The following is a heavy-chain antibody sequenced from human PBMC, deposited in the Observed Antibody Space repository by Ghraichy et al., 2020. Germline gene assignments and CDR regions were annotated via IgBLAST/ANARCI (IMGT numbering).Heavy chain of an antibody. V-gene: IGHV3-48*01. Sequence: GGSLRLSCAASGFTFSSYSMNWVRQAPGKGLEWVSYISSSSSTIYYADSVKGRFTISRDNAKNSLYLQMNSLRAEDTAVYYCAGDYSGSFDYWGQGTLVTVSS. CDR2: ISSSSSTI. CDR1: GFTFSSYS. CDR3: AGDYSGSFDY. D-gene: IGHD4-11*01. J-gene: IGHJ4*02.